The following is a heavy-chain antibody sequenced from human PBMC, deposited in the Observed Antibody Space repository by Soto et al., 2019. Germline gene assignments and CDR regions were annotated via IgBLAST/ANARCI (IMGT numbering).Heavy chain of an antibody. D-gene: IGHD6-13*01. J-gene: IGHJ4*02. CDR2: ISSSSSYT. CDR1: GFTFSDYY. CDR3: AIDPTPYSSSWYEDY. Sequence: QVQLVESGGGVVQPGRSLRLSCAASGFTFSDYYMSWIRQAPGKGLEWVSYISSSSSYTNYADSVKGRFTISRDNAKNSLYLQMDSLRAEDTAVYYCAIDPTPYSSSWYEDYWGQGTLVTVSS. V-gene: IGHV3-11*06.